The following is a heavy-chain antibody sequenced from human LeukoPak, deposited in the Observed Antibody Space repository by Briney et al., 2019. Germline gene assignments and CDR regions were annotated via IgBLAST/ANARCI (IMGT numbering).Heavy chain of an antibody. Sequence: GGPLRLSCAASGFTFSSYAMSWVRQAPGKGLEWVSAISGSGGSTYYADSVKGRFTISRDNSKNTLYLQMSSLRAEDTAVYYCAKDWLGDYFDYWGQGTLVTVSS. CDR2: ISGSGGST. D-gene: IGHD4-17*01. CDR1: GFTFSSYA. CDR3: AKDWLGDYFDY. V-gene: IGHV3-23*01. J-gene: IGHJ4*02.